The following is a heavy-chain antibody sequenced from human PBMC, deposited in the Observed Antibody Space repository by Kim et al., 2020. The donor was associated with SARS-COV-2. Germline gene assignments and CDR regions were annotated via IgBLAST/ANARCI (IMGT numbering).Heavy chain of an antibody. J-gene: IGHJ6*02. CDR3: ARGGEPTVHSYYGMDV. CDR2: IYSGGST. D-gene: IGHD3-16*01. V-gene: IGHV3-53*01. Sequence: GGSLRLSCAASGFTVSSNYMSWVRQAPGKGLEWVSVIYSGGSTYYADSVKGRFTISRDNSKNTLYLQMNSLRAEDTAVYYCARGGEPTVHSYYGMDVWGHETPVTVSS. CDR1: GFTVSSNY.